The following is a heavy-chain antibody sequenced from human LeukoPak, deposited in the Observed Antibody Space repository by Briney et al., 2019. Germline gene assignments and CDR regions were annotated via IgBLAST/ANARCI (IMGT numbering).Heavy chain of an antibody. D-gene: IGHD6-19*01. CDR2: INHSGST. CDR3: ARSAEGSRSGWYINY. Sequence: SETLSLTCTVSGGSISSYYWIWIRQPPGKGLEWIGEINHSGSTNYDPSLKSRVTISVDTSKNQFSLKLRSVTAGDRAVYYCARSAEGSRSGWYINYWGRGTLVTVSS. CDR1: GGSISSYY. V-gene: IGHV4-34*01. J-gene: IGHJ4*02.